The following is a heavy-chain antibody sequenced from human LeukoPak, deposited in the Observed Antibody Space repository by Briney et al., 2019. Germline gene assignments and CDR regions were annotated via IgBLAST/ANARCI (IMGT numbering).Heavy chain of an antibody. CDR1: GYTFTGYY. V-gene: IGHV1-2*02. Sequence: GASVKVSCKASGYTFTGYYMHWVRQAPGQGLEWMGWINPNSGGTNYAQKLQGRVTMTRDTSISTAYMELSRLRSDDTAVYYCARGDILMWYHDYWGQGTLVTVSS. J-gene: IGHJ4*02. D-gene: IGHD3-9*01. CDR3: ARGDILMWYHDY. CDR2: INPNSGGT.